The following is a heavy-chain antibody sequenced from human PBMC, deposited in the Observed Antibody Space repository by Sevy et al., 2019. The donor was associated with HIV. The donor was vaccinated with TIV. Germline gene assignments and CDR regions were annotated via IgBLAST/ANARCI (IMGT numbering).Heavy chain of an antibody. CDR2: INSDGSKT. J-gene: IGHJ4*02. CDR1: VFTFSSYW. V-gene: IGHV3-74*01. CDR3: VKVSYSSSSRFDY. Sequence: GGSLRLSCAASVFTFSSYWMHWVRQAPGKGLVWVSHINSDGSKTGYADSVKGRFTISRDNSKNTLYLQMSSLRAEDTAVYYCVKVSYSSSSRFDYWGQGTLVTVSS. D-gene: IGHD6-6*01.